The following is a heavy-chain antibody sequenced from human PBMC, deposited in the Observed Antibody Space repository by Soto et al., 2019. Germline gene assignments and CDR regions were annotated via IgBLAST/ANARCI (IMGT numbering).Heavy chain of an antibody. V-gene: IGHV4-4*02. D-gene: IGHD2-21*02. J-gene: IGHJ5*02. CDR1: GGTVASSHW. CDR3: AREIVTAGGNNYFDP. Sequence: SSETLSLTCGVSGGTVASSHWWSWVRQSPGRGLEWIGNVYHTGDTNFNPSLQSRVTFSVDKSNNQFSLRLTSVTAADTAVYFCAREIVTAGGNNYFDPWGPGTLVTVSS. CDR2: VYHTGDT.